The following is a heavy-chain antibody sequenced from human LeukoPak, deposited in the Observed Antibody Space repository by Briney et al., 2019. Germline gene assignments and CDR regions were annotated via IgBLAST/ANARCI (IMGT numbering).Heavy chain of an antibody. CDR3: AREGIQLWFSGDAFDI. J-gene: IGHJ3*02. CDR1: GDSVSSNRAA. Sequence: SQSLSLTCAISGDSVSSNRAAWNWIRQSPSRGLEGLGRTYYRSKWYNDYAVSVKSRITINPDTSKNQFSLQLNSVTPEDTAVYYCAREGIQLWFSGDAFDIWGQGTMVTVSS. CDR2: TYYRSKWYN. V-gene: IGHV6-1*01. D-gene: IGHD5-18*01.